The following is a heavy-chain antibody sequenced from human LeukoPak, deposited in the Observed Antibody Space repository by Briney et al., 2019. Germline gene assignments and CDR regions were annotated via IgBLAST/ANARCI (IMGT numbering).Heavy chain of an antibody. CDR1: GFTVSSNY. J-gene: IGHJ4*02. CDR3: TLARPTEYFDY. Sequence: GGSLRLSCAASGFTVSSNYMSWVRQAPGKGLEWVSVIYIGGSTYYAARVKGRFTISRDNSKNTLYLQMNGLRAEDTAVYYCTLARPTEYFDYWGQGTLVTVSS. V-gene: IGHV3-66*01. CDR2: IYIGGST. D-gene: IGHD4-17*01.